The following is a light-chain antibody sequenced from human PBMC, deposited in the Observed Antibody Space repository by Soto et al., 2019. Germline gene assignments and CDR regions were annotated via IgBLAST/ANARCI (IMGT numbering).Light chain of an antibody. CDR1: QSVSSN. CDR3: KKYNNWPRT. Sequence: EIVMTQSPATLSVSPGERATLSCRASQSVSSNLAWYQQKPGQAPRLLIYGASTRATGISARFSGSGSGTEFTLTISSLQSEDFAVYYCKKYNNWPRTFGQGTNVDI. V-gene: IGKV3-15*01. CDR2: GAS. J-gene: IGKJ1*01.